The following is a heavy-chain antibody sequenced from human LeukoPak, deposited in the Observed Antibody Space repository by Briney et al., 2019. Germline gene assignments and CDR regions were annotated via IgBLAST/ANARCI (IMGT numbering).Heavy chain of an antibody. J-gene: IGHJ5*02. Sequence: SETLSLTCTVSGGSISSGGYYWSWIRQHPGKGLEWIGYIYYSGSTYYNPSLKSRVTISVDTSKNQFSLKLSSVTAADTAVYYCARMGEFPNNWFDPWGQGTLVTVSP. D-gene: IGHD3-16*01. CDR1: GGSISSGGYY. V-gene: IGHV4-31*03. CDR2: IYYSGST. CDR3: ARMGEFPNNWFDP.